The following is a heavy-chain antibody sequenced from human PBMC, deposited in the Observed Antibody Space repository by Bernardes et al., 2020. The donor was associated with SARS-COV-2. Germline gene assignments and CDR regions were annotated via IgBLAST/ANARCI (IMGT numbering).Heavy chain of an antibody. CDR1: GGSISRRNW. Sequence: ETLSLTCAVSGGSISRRNWWSWVRQPPTKGLEWIGEIYETGTTNYNPSLKSRVTLSVDKSNNQFSLRLSSVTAADTAVYYCASLGYCGDDNCYSTSWGPGTLVTVSS. D-gene: IGHD2-15*01. CDR3: ASLGYCGDDNCYSTS. J-gene: IGHJ4*02. V-gene: IGHV4-4*02. CDR2: IYETGTT.